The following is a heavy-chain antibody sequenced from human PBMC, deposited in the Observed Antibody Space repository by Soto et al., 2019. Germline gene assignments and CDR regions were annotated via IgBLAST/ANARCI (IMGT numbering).Heavy chain of an antibody. V-gene: IGHV3-33*01. CDR3: ARDRPRGHDYEKYYYYYGMDV. J-gene: IGHJ6*02. D-gene: IGHD4-17*01. CDR1: GFTFSSYG. Sequence: GGSLRLSCAASGFTFSSYGMHWVRQAPGKGLEWVAVIWYDGSNKYYADSVKGRFTISRDNSKNTLYLQMNSLRAEDTAVYYCARDRPRGHDYEKYYYYYGMDVWGQGTTVTVSS. CDR2: IWYDGSNK.